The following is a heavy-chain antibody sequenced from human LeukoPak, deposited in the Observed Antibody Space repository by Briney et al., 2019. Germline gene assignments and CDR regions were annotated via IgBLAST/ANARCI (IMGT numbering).Heavy chain of an antibody. J-gene: IGHJ4*02. CDR2: IKEDGSQK. V-gene: IGHV3-7*01. Sequence: GGSLRLSCAASGFTFSGSWMTWVRQAPGKGLEWVANIKEDGSQKYYVDSVEGRFTISRDNAQSSLYLQMNSLRVEDTAVYYCARDAAYSRFDYWGRGTLVTVSS. CDR1: GFTFSGSW. D-gene: IGHD2-15*01. CDR3: ARDAAYSRFDY.